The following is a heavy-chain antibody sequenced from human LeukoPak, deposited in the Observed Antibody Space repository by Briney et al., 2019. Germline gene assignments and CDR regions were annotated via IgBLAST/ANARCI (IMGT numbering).Heavy chain of an antibody. CDR1: GYTFTSYG. Sequence: ASVTVSCKASGYTFTSYGISWVRQAPGQGLEWMGWISAYNGNTNYAQKLQGRVTMTTDTSTSTAYMELRSLRSDDTAVYYCARDRENDYGDYSHYFDYWGQGTLVTVSS. V-gene: IGHV1-18*01. D-gene: IGHD4-17*01. J-gene: IGHJ4*02. CDR3: ARDRENDYGDYSHYFDY. CDR2: ISAYNGNT.